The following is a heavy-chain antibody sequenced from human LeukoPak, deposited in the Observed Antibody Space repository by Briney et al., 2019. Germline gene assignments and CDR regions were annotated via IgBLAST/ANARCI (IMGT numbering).Heavy chain of an antibody. CDR2: INPSGGSI. CDR1: GYTFTRYY. Sequence: GASVKVSCKASGYTFTRYYMNWVRQAPGQGLEWMGIINPSGGSINYAQKFQGRVTMTRDTSTSTIYMEVSSLRSEDTAVYYCATSFRAVNWFDPWGQGTLVTVSS. V-gene: IGHV1-46*01. J-gene: IGHJ5*02. CDR3: ATSFRAVNWFDP. D-gene: IGHD3-10*01.